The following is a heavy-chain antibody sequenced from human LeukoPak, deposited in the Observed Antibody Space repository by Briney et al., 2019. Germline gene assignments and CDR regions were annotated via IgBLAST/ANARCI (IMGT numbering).Heavy chain of an antibody. CDR2: ISAYNGNT. Sequence: ASVKVSCKASGYGFSSYGISWVRQAPGQGLEWMGWISAYNGNTNYAQKLQGRVTMTTDTSTSTAYMELRSLRSDDTAVYYCARTEYYYDSSGHPRSNAFDIWGQGTMVTVSS. CDR3: ARTEYYYDSSGHPRSNAFDI. CDR1: GYGFSSYG. V-gene: IGHV1-18*01. J-gene: IGHJ3*02. D-gene: IGHD3-22*01.